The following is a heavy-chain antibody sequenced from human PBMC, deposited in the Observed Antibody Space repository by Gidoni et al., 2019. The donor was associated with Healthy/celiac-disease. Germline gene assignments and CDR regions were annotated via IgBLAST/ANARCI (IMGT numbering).Heavy chain of an antibody. Sequence: QVQLVESGGGLVKPGGSLRPSCAASGFTFLDYYMSWIRQAPGKGLEWVSYISSSSSYTNYADSVKGRFTISRDNAKNSLYLQMNSLRAENTAVYYCARDSHGDYYYYGMDVWGQGTTVTVSS. V-gene: IGHV3-11*05. D-gene: IGHD4-17*01. CDR2: ISSSSSYT. CDR1: GFTFLDYY. CDR3: ARDSHGDYYYYGMDV. J-gene: IGHJ6*02.